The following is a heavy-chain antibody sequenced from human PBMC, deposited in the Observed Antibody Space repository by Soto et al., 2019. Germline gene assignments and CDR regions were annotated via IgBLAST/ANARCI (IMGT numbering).Heavy chain of an antibody. V-gene: IGHV3-7*03. CDR3: ARDVGPVTIFGEALSGYFDF. Sequence: GGSLRLSCAVSGFSFGNYWMSWVRQAPGKGLEWLASIKEDGSERYYLDSVKGRFTISRDNAKDSLSLQMNSLRGEDTAFYYCARDVGPVTIFGEALSGYFDFWGQGTLVTVS. CDR2: IKEDGSER. CDR1: GFSFGNYW. J-gene: IGHJ4*02. D-gene: IGHD3-3*01.